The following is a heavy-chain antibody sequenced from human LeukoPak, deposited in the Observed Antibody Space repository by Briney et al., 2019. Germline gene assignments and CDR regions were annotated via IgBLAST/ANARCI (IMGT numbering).Heavy chain of an antibody. CDR3: ARGDYGENFDY. V-gene: IGHV1-69*04. Sequence: ASVKVSCKASGGTFSSYAISWVRQAPGQGLEWMGRIIPILGIANYAQKFQGRVTITADKSTSTAYMELSSLGSEDTAVYYCARGDYGENFDYWGQGTLVTVSS. D-gene: IGHD4-17*01. CDR2: IIPILGIA. J-gene: IGHJ4*02. CDR1: GGTFSSYA.